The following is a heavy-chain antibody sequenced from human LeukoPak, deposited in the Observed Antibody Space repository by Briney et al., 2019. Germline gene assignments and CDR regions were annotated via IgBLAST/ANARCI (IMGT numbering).Heavy chain of an antibody. CDR1: GFTFSTYW. CDR3: ARRASRAFDY. Sequence: GGSLRLSCAASGFTFSTYWMSWVRQAPGKGLEWVASIEQDGSEKSYVDSLKGRFTISRDNAKNSLYLEMNSLRAEDTAVYYCARRASRAFDYWGQGTLVTVSS. V-gene: IGHV3-7*01. CDR2: IEQDGSEK. D-gene: IGHD5-12*01. J-gene: IGHJ4*02.